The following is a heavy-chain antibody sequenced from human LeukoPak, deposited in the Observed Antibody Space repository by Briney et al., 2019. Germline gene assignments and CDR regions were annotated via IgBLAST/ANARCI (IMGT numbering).Heavy chain of an antibody. CDR3: AREYYYDSSGYSDY. Sequence: GGPLRLSCAASGFTFDDYGMSWVRQAPGKGLEWVSGINWNGGSTGYADSVKGRFTISRDNAKNSLYLQMNSLRAEDTALYYCAREYYYDSSGYSDYWGQGTLVTVSS. CDR2: INWNGGST. CDR1: GFTFDDYG. D-gene: IGHD3-22*01. J-gene: IGHJ4*02. V-gene: IGHV3-20*04.